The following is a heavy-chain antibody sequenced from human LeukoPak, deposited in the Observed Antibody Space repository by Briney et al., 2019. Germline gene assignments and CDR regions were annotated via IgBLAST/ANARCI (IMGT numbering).Heavy chain of an antibody. D-gene: IGHD4-11*01. J-gene: IGHJ6*02. CDR2: ISSSSSYI. V-gene: IGHV3-21*01. CDR3: ARVMRATVYYGMDV. CDR1: GFTLSSYS. Sequence: GGSQRLSCAASGFTLSSYSMNWVRQAPGKGLEWVSSISSSSSYIYYADSVKGRFTISRDNAKNSLYLQMNSLRAEDTAVYYCARVMRATVYYGMDVWGQGTTVTVSS.